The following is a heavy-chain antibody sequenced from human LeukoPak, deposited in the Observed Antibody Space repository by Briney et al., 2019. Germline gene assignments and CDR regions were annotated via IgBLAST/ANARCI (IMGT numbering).Heavy chain of an antibody. D-gene: IGHD1-1*01. CDR1: GGSLSSGSYH. V-gene: IGHV4-61*01. CDR2: IYYSGSA. J-gene: IGHJ4*02. Sequence: SDTLSLTCTVSGGSLSSGSYHWSWLRQPPGKGLEWIGKIYYSGSANYNPSLKSRVTISVDRSKNQFSLKLSSVTAADTAVYYCARINWNYFDYWGQGILVTVSS. CDR3: ARINWNYFDY.